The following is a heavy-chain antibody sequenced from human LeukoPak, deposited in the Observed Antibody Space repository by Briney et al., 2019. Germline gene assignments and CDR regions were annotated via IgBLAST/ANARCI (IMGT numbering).Heavy chain of an antibody. CDR2: IYSSGST. Sequence: SETLSLTCTVSGGSISSYYWAWIRQSAGNGLEWIGRIYSSGSTYYNPSLNSRVTMSVDTSNNQFSLRLTPVTAADTAVYYCARDAYYYDTGGYYVVDYWGQGTLVTVSS. CDR1: GGSISSYY. CDR3: ARDAYYYDTGGYYVVDY. J-gene: IGHJ4*02. V-gene: IGHV4-4*07. D-gene: IGHD3-22*01.